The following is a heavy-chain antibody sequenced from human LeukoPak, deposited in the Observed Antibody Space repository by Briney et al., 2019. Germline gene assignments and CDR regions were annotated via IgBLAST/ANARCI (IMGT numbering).Heavy chain of an antibody. D-gene: IGHD2-15*01. V-gene: IGHV4-59*01. CDR1: GGPISSYY. CDR3: AREKRYCSGGSCYQWFDP. J-gene: IGHJ5*02. Sequence: SETLSLTCTVSGGPISSYYWSWIRQPPGKGLEWIGYIYYSGSTNYNPSLKSRVTISVDTYKNQFSLKLSSVTAADTAVYYCAREKRYCSGGSCYQWFDPWGQGTLVTVSS. CDR2: IYYSGST.